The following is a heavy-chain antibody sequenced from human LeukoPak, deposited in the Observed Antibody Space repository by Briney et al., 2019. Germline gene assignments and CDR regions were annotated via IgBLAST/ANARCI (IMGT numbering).Heavy chain of an antibody. V-gene: IGHV1-18*01. Sequence: ASMKVSCKASGYRFITYGLSWVPQAPGQGLEWMGCISAYNGNTNFAPKLQGRVTMTADTSTSTAYMELRSLRSDDTAVYYCARDVFEGFGERVIDAFDLWGQGTMVTVSS. CDR1: GYRFITYG. J-gene: IGHJ3*01. D-gene: IGHD3-10*01. CDR3: ARDVFEGFGERVIDAFDL. CDR2: ISAYNGNT.